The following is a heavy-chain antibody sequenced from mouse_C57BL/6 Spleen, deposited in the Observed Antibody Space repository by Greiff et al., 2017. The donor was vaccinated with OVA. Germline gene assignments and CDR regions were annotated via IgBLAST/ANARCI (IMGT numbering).Heavy chain of an antibody. J-gene: IGHJ4*01. Sequence: QVQLQQSGPGLVQPSQSLSITCTVSGFSLTSYGVHWVRQSPGKGLEWLGVIWRGGSTDYNAAFMSRLSITKDNSKSQVFFKKNSLQADDTAIYXGAKNRETTVVADYGMDYWGQGTSVTVSS. CDR3: AKNRETTVVADYGMDY. D-gene: IGHD1-1*01. CDR2: IWRGGST. V-gene: IGHV2-5*01. CDR1: GFSLTSYG.